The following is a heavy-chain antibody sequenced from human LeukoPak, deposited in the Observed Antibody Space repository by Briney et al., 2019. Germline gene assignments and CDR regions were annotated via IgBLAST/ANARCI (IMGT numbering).Heavy chain of an antibody. CDR2: IKKDGSDK. V-gene: IGHV3-7*01. D-gene: IGHD2-15*01. CDR3: TGGPGY. J-gene: IGHJ4*02. Sequence: GGSLRLTCVASGFTFSNYWMSWVRQAPGKGLEWVASIKKDGSDKYYVDSVKGRFTITRDNAKKSLFLQMNSLRAEDTAVYYFTGGPGYWGQGTPVTVSS. CDR1: GFTFSNYW.